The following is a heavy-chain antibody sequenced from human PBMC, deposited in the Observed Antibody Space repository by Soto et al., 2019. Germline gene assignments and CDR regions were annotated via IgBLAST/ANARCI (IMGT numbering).Heavy chain of an antibody. CDR3: TTTGIAVAGIPYYYYGMDV. Sequence: EVQLVESGGGLVKPGGSLRLSCAASGFTFSNAWMNWVRQAPGKGLEWVGRIKSKTDGGTTDYAAPVKGRFTISRDDSKNTLYLQMNSLKTEDTAVYYCTTTGIAVAGIPYYYYGMDVWGQGTTVTVSS. V-gene: IGHV3-15*07. CDR2: IKSKTDGGTT. CDR1: GFTFSNAW. D-gene: IGHD6-19*01. J-gene: IGHJ6*02.